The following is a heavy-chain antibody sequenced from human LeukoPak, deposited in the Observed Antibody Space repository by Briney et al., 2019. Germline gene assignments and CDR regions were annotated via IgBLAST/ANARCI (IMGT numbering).Heavy chain of an antibody. V-gene: IGHV3-7*01. D-gene: IGHD3-3*01. CDR1: GFIHSIYC. CDR2: IKQGGREK. Sequence: GGSLRLSCTASGFIHSIYCMSCARRAPERALEWVDNIKQGGREKYYVDTVKGRFTISRDNAKNSLYLQMNSLRAEDTAVYYCARDPKYYDFWSGSLDYWGQGTLVTVSS. CDR3: ARDPKYYDFWSGSLDY. J-gene: IGHJ4*02.